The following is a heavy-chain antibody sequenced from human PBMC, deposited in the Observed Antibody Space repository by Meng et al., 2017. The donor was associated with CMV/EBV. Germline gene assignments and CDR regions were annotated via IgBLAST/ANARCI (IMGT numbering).Heavy chain of an antibody. V-gene: IGHV1-18*01. CDR1: GYTFTSYG. J-gene: IGHJ3*02. CDR3: ARDSAEKGVSDAFDI. CDR2: ISAYNGNT. Sequence: ASVKVSCKASGYTFTSYGISWVRQAPGQELEWMGWISAYNGNTNYAQKLQGRVTMTTDTSTSTAYMELRSLRSDDTAVYYCARDSAEKGVSDAFDIWGQGTMVTVSS.